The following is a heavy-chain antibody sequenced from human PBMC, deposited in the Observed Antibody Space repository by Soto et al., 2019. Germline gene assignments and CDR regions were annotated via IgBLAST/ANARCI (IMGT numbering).Heavy chain of an antibody. J-gene: IGHJ6*02. CDR1: GGSVSSGSYY. V-gene: IGHV4-61*01. D-gene: IGHD6-13*01. CDR3: ASAGYSRHYYGMDV. Sequence: QVQLQESGPGLVKPSETLSLTCTVSGGSVSSGSYYWSWIRQPPGKGLEWIGYIYYSGSTNYNPSLKSRVTISVDTSKNQFSLKLSSVTAADTAVYYCASAGYSRHYYGMDVWGQGTTFTVSS. CDR2: IYYSGST.